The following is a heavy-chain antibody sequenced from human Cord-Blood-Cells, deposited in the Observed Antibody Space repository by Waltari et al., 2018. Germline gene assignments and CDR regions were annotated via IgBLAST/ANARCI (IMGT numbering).Heavy chain of an antibody. CDR1: GYTFTSYA. V-gene: IGHV1-3*01. Sequence: QVQLVQSGAEVKKPGASVKVSCKASGYTFTSYAMHWVRHAPGQRLEWMGWINAGNGNTKYSQKFQGRVTITRDTSASTAYMELSSLRSEDTAVYYCARADSSSWYGVYYYYYGMDVWGQGTTVTVSS. CDR2: INAGNGNT. J-gene: IGHJ6*02. D-gene: IGHD6-13*01. CDR3: ARADSSSWYGVYYYYYGMDV.